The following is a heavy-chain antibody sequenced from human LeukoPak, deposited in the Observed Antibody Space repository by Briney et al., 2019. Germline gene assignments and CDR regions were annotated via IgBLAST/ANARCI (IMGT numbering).Heavy chain of an antibody. V-gene: IGHV4-59*01. CDR3: ARTLYYYDSSGYSH. D-gene: IGHD3-22*01. CDR2: IYYSGST. J-gene: IGHJ4*02. Sequence: SETLSLTCTVPGGSISSYYWSWIRQPPGKGLEWIGYIYYSGSTNYNPSLKSRVTISVDTSKNQFSLKLSSVTAADTAVYYCARTLYYYDSSGYSHWGQGTLVTVSS. CDR1: GGSISSYY.